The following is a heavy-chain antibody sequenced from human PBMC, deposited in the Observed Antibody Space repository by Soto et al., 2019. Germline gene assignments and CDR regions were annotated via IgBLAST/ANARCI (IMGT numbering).Heavy chain of an antibody. J-gene: IGHJ6*04. CDR2: IYADDSDT. V-gene: IGHV5-51*01. CDR3: ARRLGGYYHNYGLDV. CDR1: GYSFTSYW. Sequence: PGESLKISCKGFGYSFTSYWIGWVRQMPGKGLEWMGIIYADDSDTKYSPSFQGQVTISADKSINTVYLQWSSLKASDSAMYYCARRLGGYYHNYGLDVWGKGTTVTVSS. D-gene: IGHD1-26*01.